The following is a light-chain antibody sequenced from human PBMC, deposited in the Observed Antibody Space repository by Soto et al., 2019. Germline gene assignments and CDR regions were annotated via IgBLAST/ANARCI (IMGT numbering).Light chain of an antibody. Sequence: QSVLTQPPSVSAAPGQKVTISCSGGSSNIGNNYVSWYQQLPGTAPNLLIYDNNKRPSGFPDRFSGSRSGTSATLGITGLQTVDEADYYCGTWDSSLSSVVFGGGTKLTVL. V-gene: IGLV1-51*01. CDR1: SSNIGNNY. CDR2: DNN. CDR3: GTWDSSLSSVV. J-gene: IGLJ2*01.